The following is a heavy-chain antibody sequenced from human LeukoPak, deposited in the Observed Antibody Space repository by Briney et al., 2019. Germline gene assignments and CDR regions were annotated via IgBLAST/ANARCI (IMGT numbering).Heavy chain of an antibody. V-gene: IGHV4-59*08. CDR2: IYYSGST. J-gene: IGHJ1*01. D-gene: IGHD6-19*01. CDR1: GGSISSYY. CDR3: ARLLAVAGTYFQH. Sequence: PSETLSLTCTVSGGSISSYYWSWIRQPPGKGLEWIGYIYYSGSTNYNPSLKSRVTISVDTSKNQFSLKLSSVTAADTAVYYCARLLAVAGTYFQHWGQGTLVTVSS.